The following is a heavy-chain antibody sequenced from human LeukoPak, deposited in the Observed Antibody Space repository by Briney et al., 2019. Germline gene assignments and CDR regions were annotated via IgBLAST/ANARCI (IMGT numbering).Heavy chain of an antibody. V-gene: IGHV3-49*04. CDR1: GFTFGDYA. D-gene: IGHD3-16*01. CDR2: IRRKAYGGIT. Sequence: GGSLRLSCTASGFTFGDYAMSWVRQAPGKGLEWVGFIRRKAYGGITEYATSVKGRFTISRDDSKSIAYLQMNSLKTEDTAVYYCTRERGLWGSGGGDYWGQGTLVTVSS. CDR3: TRERGLWGSGGGDY. J-gene: IGHJ4*02.